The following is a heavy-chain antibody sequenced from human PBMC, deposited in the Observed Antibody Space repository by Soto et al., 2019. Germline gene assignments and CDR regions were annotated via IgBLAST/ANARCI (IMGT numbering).Heavy chain of an antibody. Sequence: EVQLVESGGGLVQPGGSLKLSCAASGFTFSGSAMHWVRQASGKGLEWVGRIRSKANSYATAYAASVKGRFTISRDDSKNTAYLQMNSLKTEDTAVYYCTSGVAAVSGGDYYYYGMDVWGQGTTVTVSS. J-gene: IGHJ6*02. CDR3: TSGVAAVSGGDYYYYGMDV. V-gene: IGHV3-73*02. CDR2: IRSKANSYAT. D-gene: IGHD6-13*01. CDR1: GFTFSGSA.